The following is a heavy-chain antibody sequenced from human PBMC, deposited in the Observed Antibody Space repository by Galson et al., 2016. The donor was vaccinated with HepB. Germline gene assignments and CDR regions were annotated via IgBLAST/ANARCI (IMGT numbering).Heavy chain of an antibody. CDR3: ARVRGSGWRGWFDF. V-gene: IGHV4-39*02. CDR1: DASISSSSYY. D-gene: IGHD6-25*01. CDR2: IFHRGSN. J-gene: IGHJ4*02. Sequence: SETLSLTCIVSDASISSSSYYWGWIRQPPGKGLEWTGTIFHRGSNHYNSSLRNRVIISVDTPRNLFSPGLRSVTAADTAVYYCARVRGSGWRGWFDFWGQGTLVTVSS.